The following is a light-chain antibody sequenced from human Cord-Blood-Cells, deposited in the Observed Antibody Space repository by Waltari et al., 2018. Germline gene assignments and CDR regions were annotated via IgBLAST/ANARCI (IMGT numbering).Light chain of an antibody. J-gene: IGLJ3*02. CDR1: SSNIVSNY. Sequence: QSVLTQPPSASGTPGPRVTISCSGSSSNIVSNYVYWYQQLPGTAPNLLIYRNNQRPSWVPDRFSGSKSGTSASLAISGLRSEDEADYYCAAWDDSLSGPVFGGGTKLTVL. CDR2: RNN. CDR3: AAWDDSLSGPV. V-gene: IGLV1-47*01.